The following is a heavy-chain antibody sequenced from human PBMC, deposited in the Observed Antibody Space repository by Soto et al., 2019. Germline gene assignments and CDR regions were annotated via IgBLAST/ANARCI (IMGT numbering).Heavy chain of an antibody. CDR2: ISGSGVST. V-gene: IGHV3-23*01. J-gene: IGHJ4*02. Sequence: GSLRLSCAASGFTFSSYGMSWVRQAPGKGLEWVSGISGSGVSTYYADSVKGRFTISRDNSKNMLYLQMNSLRAEDTAVYYCTRGVTTDYWGQGTLVTVSS. CDR1: GFTFSSYG. D-gene: IGHD2-21*02. CDR3: TRGVTTDY.